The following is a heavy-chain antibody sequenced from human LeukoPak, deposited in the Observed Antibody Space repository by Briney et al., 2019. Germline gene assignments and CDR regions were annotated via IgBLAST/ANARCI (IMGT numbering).Heavy chain of an antibody. CDR3: ARVAKERVGGVYYFDY. CDR2: IGTAVDT. Sequence: GGSQRLSCAASGFTFSDYDMHWVRQATGKGLEWVSAIGTAVDTYYTGSVKGRFTISRENAKNSLYLQMNSLRAGDTAVYYCARVAKERVGGVYYFDYWGQGTLVTVSS. V-gene: IGHV3-13*01. J-gene: IGHJ4*02. D-gene: IGHD1-1*01. CDR1: GFTFSDYD.